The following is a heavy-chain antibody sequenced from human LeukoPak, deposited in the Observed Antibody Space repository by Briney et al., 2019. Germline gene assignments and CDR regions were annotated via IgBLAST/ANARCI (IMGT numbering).Heavy chain of an antibody. CDR3: AKTKGYYDA. J-gene: IGHJ5*02. D-gene: IGHD2-15*01. CDR2: IWGADDKT. Sequence: RGCLRLSCVPAGFTLSNYAMTWVSPAPGKGMGLVSGIWGADDKTVYGDAVTGRFTISRDNSKNTLYLQMNSLRADDTAVYYCAKTKGYYDAWGQGALVTVSS. V-gene: IGHV3-23*01. CDR1: GFTLSNYA.